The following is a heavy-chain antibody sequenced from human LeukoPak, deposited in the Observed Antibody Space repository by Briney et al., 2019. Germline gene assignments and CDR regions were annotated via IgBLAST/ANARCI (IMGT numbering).Heavy chain of an antibody. Sequence: GESLKISCKGSGYSFTSYWIGWVGQMPGKGLEWMGIIYPGDSDTRYSPSFQGQVTISADKSISTAYLQWSSLKASDTAMYYCARKLALYYDFWSGENWFDPWGQGTLVTVSS. CDR2: IYPGDSDT. J-gene: IGHJ5*02. V-gene: IGHV5-51*01. CDR1: GYSFTSYW. D-gene: IGHD3-3*01. CDR3: ARKLALYYDFWSGENWFDP.